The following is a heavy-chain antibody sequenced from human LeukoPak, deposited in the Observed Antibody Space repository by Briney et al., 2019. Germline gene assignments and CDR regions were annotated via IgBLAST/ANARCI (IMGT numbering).Heavy chain of an antibody. CDR1: GFTFSSYG. CDR2: ISYDGSNK. D-gene: IGHD2-15*01. J-gene: IGHJ6*02. CDR3: ARTYCSGGSCYLPIYYGMDV. V-gene: IGHV3-30*03. Sequence: GGSLRLSCAASGFTFSSYGMHWVRQAPGKGLEWVAVISYDGSNKYYADSVKGRFTISRDNSKNTLYLQMNSLRAEDTAVYYCARTYCSGGSCYLPIYYGMDVWGQGTTVTVSS.